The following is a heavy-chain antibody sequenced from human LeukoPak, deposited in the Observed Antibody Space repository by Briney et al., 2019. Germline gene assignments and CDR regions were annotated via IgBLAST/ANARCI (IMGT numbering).Heavy chain of an antibody. CDR2: ISGSGGST. CDR3: AKADSSGYSSNWFDP. D-gene: IGHD3-22*01. Sequence: GGSLRLSCAASGFTFSSYGMSWVRQAPGKGLEWVSAISGSGGSTYYADSVKGRFTISRDNCKNTLYLQMNSLRAEDTAVYYCAKADSSGYSSNWFDPWGQGTLVTVSS. V-gene: IGHV3-23*01. CDR1: GFTFSSYG. J-gene: IGHJ5*02.